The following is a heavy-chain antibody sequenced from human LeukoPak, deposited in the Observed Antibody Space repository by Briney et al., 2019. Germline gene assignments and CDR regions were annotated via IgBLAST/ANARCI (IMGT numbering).Heavy chain of an antibody. D-gene: IGHD1-26*01. CDR3: ARDGFQVGATGHFDY. Sequence: GASVKVSCKASGYTFTSYYMHWVRQAPGQGLEWMGIINPSGGSTSYAQKFQGRVTMTRDTSTSTVYMELSSLRSEDTAVYYCARDGFQVGATGHFDYWGQGTLVTVSS. CDR2: INPSGGST. J-gene: IGHJ4*02. V-gene: IGHV1-46*01. CDR1: GYTFTSYY.